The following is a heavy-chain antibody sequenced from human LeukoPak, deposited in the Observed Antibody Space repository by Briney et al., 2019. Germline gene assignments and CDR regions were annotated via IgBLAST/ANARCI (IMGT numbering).Heavy chain of an antibody. CDR3: ARRAAAVRCFDY. V-gene: IGHV3-11*01. J-gene: IGHJ4*02. CDR1: GFSFSDYY. D-gene: IGHD6-13*01. Sequence: PGVSLTLSCPLSGFSFSDYYMSWIRPAAGQGLEWVSYTSIGGSTISHAHSVKGRFTISSDHAENSLSLQMNSLRAAGPGVFFRARRAAAVRCFDYWGQGTLVTVSS. CDR2: TSIGGSTI.